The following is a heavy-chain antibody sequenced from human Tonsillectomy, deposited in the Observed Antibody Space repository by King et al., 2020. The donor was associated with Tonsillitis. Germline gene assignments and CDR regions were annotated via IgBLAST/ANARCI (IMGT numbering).Heavy chain of an antibody. Sequence: QLVQSGAEVRKPGASVKVSCKASGYTFTDYYMHWVRQAPGQGLEWMAWINPNSGGSEDAQKLQGRVTMTRDTSISTAYMELSRLRSDDTAVYFCARGHYYYGLDVWGQGTTVTVSS. CDR1: GYTFTDYY. D-gene: IGHD3-10*01. CDR3: ARGHYYYGLDV. V-gene: IGHV1-2*02. J-gene: IGHJ6*02. CDR2: INPNSGGS.